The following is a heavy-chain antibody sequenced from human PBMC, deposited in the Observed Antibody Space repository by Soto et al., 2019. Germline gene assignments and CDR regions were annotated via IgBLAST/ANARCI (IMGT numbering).Heavy chain of an antibody. CDR2: IIPIFGTA. CDR3: ARDIRVSGSYYYYGMDV. Sequence: QVQLVQSGAEVKKPGSSVKVSCKASGGTFSSYAISWVRQAPGQGLEWMGGIIPIFGTANYAQKFQGRVTITADESTSTAYMELSGLRSEDTAVYYCARDIRVSGSYYYYGMDVWGQGTTVTVSS. J-gene: IGHJ6*02. D-gene: IGHD2-2*02. CDR1: GGTFSSYA. V-gene: IGHV1-69*01.